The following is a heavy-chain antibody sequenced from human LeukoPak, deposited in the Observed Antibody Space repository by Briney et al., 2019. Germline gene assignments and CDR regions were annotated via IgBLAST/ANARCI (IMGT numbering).Heavy chain of an antibody. CDR2: ISWNSGSI. V-gene: IGHV3-9*01. Sequence: GGSLRLSCAASGFTFSSYAMSWVRQAPGKGLEWVSGISWNSGSIGYADSVKGRFTISRDNAKNSLYLQMNSLRAEDTALYYCAKDGNVVWGQGTLVTVSS. J-gene: IGHJ4*02. CDR3: AKDGNVV. CDR1: GFTFSSYA. D-gene: IGHD2-21*01.